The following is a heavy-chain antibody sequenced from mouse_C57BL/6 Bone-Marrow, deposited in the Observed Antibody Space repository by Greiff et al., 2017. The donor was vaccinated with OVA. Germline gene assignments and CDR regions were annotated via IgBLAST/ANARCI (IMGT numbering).Heavy chain of an antibody. CDR2: IDPSDSYT. Sequence: VQLQQPGAELVRPGTSVKLSCKASGYTFTSYWMHWVKQRPGQGLEWIGVIDPSDSYTNYNQKFKGKATLTVDTSSSTAYMQLSSLTSEDSAVYYCAKDYYGSSYVLYYFDYWGQGTTLTVSS. V-gene: IGHV1-59*01. CDR3: AKDYYGSSYVLYYFDY. CDR1: GYTFTSYW. J-gene: IGHJ2*01. D-gene: IGHD1-1*01.